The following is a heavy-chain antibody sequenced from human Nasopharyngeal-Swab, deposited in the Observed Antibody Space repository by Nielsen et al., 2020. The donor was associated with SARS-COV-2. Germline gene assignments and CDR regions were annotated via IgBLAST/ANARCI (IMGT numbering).Heavy chain of an antibody. CDR3: ARDGFYDFWSGYGGDDFYGMDV. CDR1: GYRFNSYG. V-gene: IGHV1-18*01. Sequence: ASVKVSCKASGYRFNSYGISWVRQAPGQGLEWMGWIGVYNGNINYAPRVQGRVTMTADTSTSIVNMELRGLRSDDTAVYYCARDGFYDFWSGYGGDDFYGMDVWGQGTTVTVTS. CDR2: IGVYNGNI. D-gene: IGHD3-3*01. J-gene: IGHJ6*02.